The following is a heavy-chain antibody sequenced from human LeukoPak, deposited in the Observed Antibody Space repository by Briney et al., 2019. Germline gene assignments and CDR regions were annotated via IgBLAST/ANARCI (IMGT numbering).Heavy chain of an antibody. V-gene: IGHV4-61*02. J-gene: IGHJ3*02. D-gene: IGHD3-22*01. CDR1: GGSISSGSYY. CDR2: IYTSGST. CDR3: ARPVPSGYPDAFDI. Sequence: PSETLSLTCTVSGGSISSGSYYWSWIRQPAGKGLEWIGRIYTSGSTNYNPSLKSRVTISVDKSKNQFSLKLSSVTAADTAVYYCARPVPSGYPDAFDIWGQGTMVTVSS.